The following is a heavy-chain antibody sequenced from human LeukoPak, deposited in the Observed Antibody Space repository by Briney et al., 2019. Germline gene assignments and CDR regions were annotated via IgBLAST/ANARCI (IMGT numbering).Heavy chain of an antibody. CDR1: GFTFSNAW. D-gene: IGHD2-2*01. Sequence: GGSLRLSCAASGFTFSNAWMSWVRQAPGKGLEWVGRIISKTDGGTTDYAAPVKGRFTISRDDSKNTLYLQMNSLKTEDTAVYYCTTAIRDQLLLYYYYYMDVWGKGTTVTVSS. V-gene: IGHV3-15*01. CDR3: TTAIRDQLLLYYYYYMDV. CDR2: IISKTDGGTT. J-gene: IGHJ6*03.